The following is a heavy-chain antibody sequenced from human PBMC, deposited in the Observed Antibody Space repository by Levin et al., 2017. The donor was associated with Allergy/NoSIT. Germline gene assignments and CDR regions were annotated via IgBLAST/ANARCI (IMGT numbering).Heavy chain of an antibody. CDR3: ARGYREYSSSSWNYYYYYMDV. D-gene: IGHD6-6*01. Sequence: SETLSLTCTVSGGSISSYYWSWIRQPPGKGLEWIGYIYYSGSTNYNPSLKSRVTISVDTSKNQFSLKLSSVTAADTAVYYCARGYREYSSSSWNYYYYYMDVWGKGTTVTVSS. CDR1: GGSISSYY. V-gene: IGHV4-59*01. J-gene: IGHJ6*03. CDR2: IYYSGST.